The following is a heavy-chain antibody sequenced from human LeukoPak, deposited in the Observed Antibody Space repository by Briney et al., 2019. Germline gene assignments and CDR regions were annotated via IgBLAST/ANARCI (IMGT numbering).Heavy chain of an antibody. CDR3: ARVKVIAARRWFDP. CDR2: IYTSGST. V-gene: IGHV4-61*02. D-gene: IGHD6-6*01. Sequence: SQTLSLTCTVSGGSLSSGSYYGSWIRQPAGKGLEWIGRIYTSGSTNYNPSLKSRVTISVDTSKNQFSLKLSSVTAADTAVYYCARVKVIAARRWFDPWGQGTLVTVSS. J-gene: IGHJ5*02. CDR1: GGSLSSGSYY.